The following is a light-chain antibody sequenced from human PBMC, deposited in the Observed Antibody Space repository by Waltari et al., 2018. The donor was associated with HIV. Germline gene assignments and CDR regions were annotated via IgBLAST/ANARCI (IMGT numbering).Light chain of an antibody. V-gene: IGLV1-51*01. Sequence: QSVLTQPPSVSAAPGQKVTISCSGRTSNIGNHYVSWYQRLPGTAPKLLIYDNSERPSGIPDRFSGSKSGTSATLGITGLQTGDEADYYCGTWDSSLSAVVFGTGTKVTVL. CDR2: DNS. CDR1: TSNIGNHY. CDR3: GTWDSSLSAVV. J-gene: IGLJ1*01.